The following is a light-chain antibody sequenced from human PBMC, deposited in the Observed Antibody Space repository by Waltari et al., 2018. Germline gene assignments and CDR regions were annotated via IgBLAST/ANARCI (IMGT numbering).Light chain of an antibody. CDR3: SSRDSSASHVL. CDR2: NKN. V-gene: IGLV3-19*01. J-gene: IGLJ2*01. Sequence: SSELTQDPAVSVALDQTVRITCQGDSLRRYYASWYQQKPGQAPVRVIYNKNKRPAGIAKRVAGSGSGNTASVIIVGAQAEEEAGCDWSSRDSSASHVLFGGGTKLTVL. CDR1: SLRRYY.